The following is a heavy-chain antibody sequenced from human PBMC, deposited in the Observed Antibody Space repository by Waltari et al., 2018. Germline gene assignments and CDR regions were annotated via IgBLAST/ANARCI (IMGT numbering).Heavy chain of an antibody. J-gene: IGHJ4*02. V-gene: IGHV3-23*01. CDR2: LSGRGATT. CDR3: AKAFRGYSGSYFDN. Sequence: EVQLLESGGGLVQPGGSLRLSCAASGFSFGGFGMNWVRQAPGKGLEWVSALSGRGATTYYAESVRGRFTVSRDNNRNTVYLQMNSLRAEDTAVYYCAKAFRGYSGSYFDNWGRGTLVAVSA. D-gene: IGHD5-12*01. CDR1: GFSFGGFG.